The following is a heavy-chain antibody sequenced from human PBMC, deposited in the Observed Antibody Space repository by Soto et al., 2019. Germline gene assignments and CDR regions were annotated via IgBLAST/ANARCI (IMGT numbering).Heavy chain of an antibody. CDR1: GFTVSSNY. V-gene: IGHV3-53*01. J-gene: IGHJ6*02. CDR2: IYSGGST. D-gene: IGHD3-22*01. CDR3: ARDYYDSSLHYYYGMDV. Sequence: PVGSLRLSCAASGFTVSSNYMSWVRQAPGKGLEWVSVIYSGGSTYYADSVKGRFTISRDNSKNTLYLQMNSLRAEDTAVYYCARDYYDSSLHYYYGMDVWGQGTTVTVSS.